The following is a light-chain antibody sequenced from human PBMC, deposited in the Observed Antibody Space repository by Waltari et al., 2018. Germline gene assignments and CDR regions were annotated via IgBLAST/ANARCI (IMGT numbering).Light chain of an antibody. Sequence: DIQMTQSPSTLSASVGDRVTITCRASQSVSSWLAWYQQKPGKAPKLLIYKASTLETGVPSRFSGSGSGTEFTLTISSLQPDDFATYYCQQYNGYSPMYTFGQWTKLEI. CDR2: KAS. V-gene: IGKV1-5*03. CDR1: QSVSSW. CDR3: QQYNGYSPMYT. J-gene: IGKJ2*01.